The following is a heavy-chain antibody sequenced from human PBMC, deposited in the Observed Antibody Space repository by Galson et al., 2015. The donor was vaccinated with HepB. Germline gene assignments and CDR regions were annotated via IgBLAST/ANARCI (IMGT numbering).Heavy chain of an antibody. D-gene: IGHD3-16*01. Sequence: SLRLSCAASGFTFSSYAMNWVRQAPGKGLEWVAVITCDGSSKYYADSVKGRFTISRDNSKNTLYLQMNSLRAEDTAVYYCAKAYLLGIGGSPWYFDFWGRGTLVTVSS. CDR1: GFTFSSYA. CDR3: AKAYLLGIGGSPWYFDF. V-gene: IGHV3-30*04. J-gene: IGHJ2*01. CDR2: ITCDGSSK.